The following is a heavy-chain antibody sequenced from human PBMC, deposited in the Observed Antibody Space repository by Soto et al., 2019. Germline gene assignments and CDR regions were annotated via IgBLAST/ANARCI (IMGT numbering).Heavy chain of an antibody. V-gene: IGHV4-34*01. J-gene: IGHJ4*02. D-gene: IGHD1-26*01. CDR1: GGSFSHYH. CDR2: INHSGST. Sequence: SETLSLTCAVYGGSFSHYHWTWIRQPPGKGLEWIGEINHSGSTNYNPSLKSRVTVSLDTSKHQFSLKLSSVTAADTAVYYCARGSDPAWDPPFFWGQGNLVTISS. CDR3: ARGSDPAWDPPFF.